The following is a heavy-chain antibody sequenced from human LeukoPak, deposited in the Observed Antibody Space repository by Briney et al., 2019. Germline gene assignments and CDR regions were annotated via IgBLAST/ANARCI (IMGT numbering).Heavy chain of an antibody. D-gene: IGHD5-24*01. CDR1: GGTFSSYA. J-gene: IGHJ4*02. CDR2: IIPIFGTA. V-gene: IGHV1-69*13. CDR3: AREAEIPHNRWVSHFDY. Sequence: ASVKVSFKASGGTFSSYAISWVRQAPGQGLEWMGGIIPIFGTANYAQKFQGRVTFTADESTSTAYMELSSLRSEDTAVYYCAREAEIPHNRWVSHFDYWGQGTLVTVSS.